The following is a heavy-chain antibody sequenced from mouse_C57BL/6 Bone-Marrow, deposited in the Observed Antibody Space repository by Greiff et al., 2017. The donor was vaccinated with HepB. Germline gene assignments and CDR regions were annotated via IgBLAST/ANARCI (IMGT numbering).Heavy chain of an antibody. D-gene: IGHD2-4*01. V-gene: IGHV1-50*01. CDR2: IDPSDSYT. Sequence: VQLQQPGAELVKPGASVKLSCKASGYTFTSYWMQWVKQRPGQGLEWIGEIDPSDSYTNYNQKFKGKATLNVDTSSSTAYMQLSSLTSEDSAVYYCARDDYEEWFAYWGQGTLVTVSA. CDR3: ARDDYEEWFAY. CDR1: GYTFTSYW. J-gene: IGHJ3*01.